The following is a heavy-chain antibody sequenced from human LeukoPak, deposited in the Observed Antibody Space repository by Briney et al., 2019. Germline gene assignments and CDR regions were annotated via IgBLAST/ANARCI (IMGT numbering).Heavy chain of an antibody. V-gene: IGHV5-51*01. CDR1: GYSFTSYW. D-gene: IGHD5-24*01. CDR2: FYPGNSHT. CDR3: ARQASDGYNPQWVDY. Sequence: GGSLKISCQGSGYSFTSYWIGWVRQIPGKGLEWIGMFYPGNSHTRYSPSFEDQVTISAAKSTSTAYLQWSSMKASDNAMYYCARQASDGYNPQWVDYWGQGTLVTVSS. J-gene: IGHJ4*02.